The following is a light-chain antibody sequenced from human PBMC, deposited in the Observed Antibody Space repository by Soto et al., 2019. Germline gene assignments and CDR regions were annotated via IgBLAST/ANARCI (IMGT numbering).Light chain of an antibody. CDR1: QSVRSSY. J-gene: IGKJ1*01. Sequence: EIVLTQSPGTLSLSPGERATLSCRASQSVRSSYLAWYQQKPGQAPRLLIYDASSRATGIPARFSGSGSGTDFTLTISSLEPEDFAVYSCQQRSHWPRTFGQGTKV. CDR3: QQRSHWPRT. CDR2: DAS. V-gene: IGKV3D-20*02.